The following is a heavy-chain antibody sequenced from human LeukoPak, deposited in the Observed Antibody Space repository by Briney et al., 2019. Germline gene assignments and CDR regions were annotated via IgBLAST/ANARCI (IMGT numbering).Heavy chain of an antibody. CDR2: VDHSGSC. D-gene: IGHD7-27*01. CDR3: ARETGDPPLFDY. V-gene: IGHV4-4*02. J-gene: IGHJ4*02. Sequence: SETLSLTCAVSGGSISSSHWWSWVRQPPGKGLEWIGEVDHSGSCNYNPSLKSRVTISVDKSNNQFSLKLSSVTAADTAVYYGARETGDPPLFDYWGQGTLVTVSS. CDR1: GGSISSSHW.